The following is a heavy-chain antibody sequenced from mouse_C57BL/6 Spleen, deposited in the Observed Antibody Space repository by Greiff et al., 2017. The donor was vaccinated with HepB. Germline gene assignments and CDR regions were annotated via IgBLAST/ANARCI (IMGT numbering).Heavy chain of an antibody. CDR2: IYPSDSET. V-gene: IGHV1-61*01. J-gene: IGHJ2*01. CDR1: GYTFTSYW. CDR3: ARWSDYFDY. Sequence: QVQLQQPGAELVRPGSSVKLSCKASGYTFTSYWMDWVKQRPGQGLEWIGNIYPSDSETHYNQKFKDKATLTVDKSSSTAYMQLSSLTSDDSAVYYCARWSDYFDYWGQGTTLTVSS.